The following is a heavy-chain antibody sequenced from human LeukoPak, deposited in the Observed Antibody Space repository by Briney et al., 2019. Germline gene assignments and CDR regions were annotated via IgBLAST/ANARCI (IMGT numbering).Heavy chain of an antibody. Sequence: SVKVSCKASGGTFSSYAISWVRQAPGQGLEWMGGIIPIFGTANYAQKFQGRVTITADESTSTAYMELSSLRSEDTAVYYCARVGFRRDGYNLNYYMDVWGKGTTVTVSS. D-gene: IGHD5-24*01. CDR3: ARVGFRRDGYNLNYYMDV. J-gene: IGHJ6*03. CDR1: GGTFSSYA. V-gene: IGHV1-69*13. CDR2: IIPIFGTA.